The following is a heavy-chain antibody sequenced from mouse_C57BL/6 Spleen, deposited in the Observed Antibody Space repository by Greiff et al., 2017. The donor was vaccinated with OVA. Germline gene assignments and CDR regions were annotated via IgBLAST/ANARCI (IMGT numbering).Heavy chain of an antibody. D-gene: IGHD4-1*01. V-gene: IGHV10-1*01. CDR3: VRANWDGAWFAY. J-gene: IGHJ3*01. CDR2: IRSKSNNYAT. CDR1: GFSFNTYA. Sequence: VQLVESGGGLVQPKGSLKLSCAASGFSFNTYAMNWVRQAPGKGLEWVARIRSKSNNYATYYADSVKDRFTISRDDSESMLYLQMNNLKTEDTAMYYCVRANWDGAWFAYWGQGTLVTVSA.